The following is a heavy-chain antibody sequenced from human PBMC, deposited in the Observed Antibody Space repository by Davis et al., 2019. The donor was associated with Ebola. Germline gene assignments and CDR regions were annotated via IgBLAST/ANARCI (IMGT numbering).Heavy chain of an antibody. J-gene: IGHJ4*02. Sequence: PGGSLRLSCAASGFIFSSYEMTWVRQAPGGGLEWVSYIGPSGSDIAYADSVRGRFTISRDNAKNSLYLQMNSLRAEDTAVYYCARDQGQLEYFDYWGQGSLVTVSS. D-gene: IGHD1-1*01. V-gene: IGHV3-48*03. CDR3: ARDQGQLEYFDY. CDR2: IGPSGSDI. CDR1: GFIFSSYE.